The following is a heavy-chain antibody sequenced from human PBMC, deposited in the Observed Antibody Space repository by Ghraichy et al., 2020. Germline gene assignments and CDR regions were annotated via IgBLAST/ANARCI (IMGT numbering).Heavy chain of an antibody. D-gene: IGHD6-19*01. CDR2: IYTSGST. CDR1: GGSISSYY. CDR3: AREGKREAVAGTEYFHYGMHV. J-gene: IGHJ6*02. V-gene: IGHV4-4*07. Sequence: GSLSLTCTVSGGSISSYYWSWIRQPAGKGLEWIGRIYTSGSTNYNPSLKSRVTMSLDTSKNQFSLKLSSVTAADTAVYYCAREGKREAVAGTEYFHYGMHVWGQGTTVTVSS.